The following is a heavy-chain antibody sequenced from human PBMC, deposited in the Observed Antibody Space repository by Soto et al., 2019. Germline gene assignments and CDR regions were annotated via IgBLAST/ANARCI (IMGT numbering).Heavy chain of an antibody. CDR3: ARQRGAGDGYGDYYFDY. CDR2: VNPRGGTI. J-gene: IGHJ4*02. V-gene: IGHV1-46*01. Sequence: QVQLVQSGAEVKKPGASVKVACKASGYTFSSYYIHWVRQAPGQGLEWMGIVNPRGGTIYYAQKFPGRATMTSDTSTSTVYMELSSLKSVDTAVYYCARQRGAGDGYGDYYFDYWGQGTLVTVSA. D-gene: IGHD6-19*01. CDR1: GYTFSSYY.